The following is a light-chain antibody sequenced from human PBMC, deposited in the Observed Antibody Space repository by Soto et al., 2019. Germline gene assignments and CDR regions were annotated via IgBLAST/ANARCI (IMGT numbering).Light chain of an antibody. CDR2: TAS. V-gene: IGKV1-9*01. CDR1: QGISDY. J-gene: IGKJ5*01. CDR3: QQRHSYPIT. Sequence: DIQLTQSPSFLSASVGDRVTITCQASQGISDYLAWYQQRPGKAPNLLIYTASTLQSGVPSRFSGSGYGTEFTLTISSLQPADFATYYCQQRHSYPITFGQGTRLEIK.